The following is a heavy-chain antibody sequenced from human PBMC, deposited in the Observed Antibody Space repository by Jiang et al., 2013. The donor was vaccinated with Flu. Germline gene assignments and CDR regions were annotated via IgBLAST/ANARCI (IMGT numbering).Heavy chain of an antibody. CDR2: ISPGGSTI. J-gene: IGHJ5*02. D-gene: IGHD1-14*01. Sequence: LVKPGGSLRLSCAASGFTFSDYYMSWIRQAPGGGLEWVSYISPGGSTIYYADSVKGRFTISRDNAKNSLYLQMNSLRAEDTAVYYCARDGRITGTTREGWFDPWGQGTLVTVSS. V-gene: IGHV3-11*01. CDR3: ARDGRITGTTREGWFDP. CDR1: GFTFSDYY.